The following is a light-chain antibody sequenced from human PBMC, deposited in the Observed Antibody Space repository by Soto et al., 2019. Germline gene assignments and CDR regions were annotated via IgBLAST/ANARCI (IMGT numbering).Light chain of an antibody. CDR3: HPYNLYWT. CDR2: KAS. CDR1: QSISSW. V-gene: IGKV1-5*03. Sequence: DITATMSLATVCAYVGDRVTITCRASQSISSWLAWYQQKPGKAPKLLIYKASSLESGVPSRFSGSGSGTEFTLTISSLQPDDIATYYCHPYNLYWTFCQGTKVDI. J-gene: IGKJ1*01.